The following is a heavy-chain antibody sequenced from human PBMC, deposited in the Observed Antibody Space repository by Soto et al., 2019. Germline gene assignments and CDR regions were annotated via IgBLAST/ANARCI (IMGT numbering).Heavy chain of an antibody. CDR1: GFTVISSY. J-gene: IGHJ6*02. D-gene: IGHD3-3*01. V-gene: IGHV3-53*01. CDR2: IYSGGST. Sequence: AGSLRLSCAVSGFTVISSYISWVRQGPGKGLEWVSVIYSGGSTYYADSVKVRFTISRDNSTNTLYLQLKSLSAADTAVYCCARDDVDDSWSGYNYGLDAWGQGTPVTVSS. CDR3: ARDDVDDSWSGYNYGLDA.